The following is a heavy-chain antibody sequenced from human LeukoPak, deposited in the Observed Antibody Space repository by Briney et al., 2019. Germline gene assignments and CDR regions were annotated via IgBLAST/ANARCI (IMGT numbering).Heavy chain of an antibody. CDR1: GYTFTSYD. J-gene: IGHJ3*02. V-gene: IGHV1-8*01. CDR3: ARVQSYYYGSGSAFDI. D-gene: IGHD3-10*01. CDR2: MNLNSGNT. Sequence: ASVKVSCKASGYTFTSYDINWVRQATGQGLEWMGWMNLNSGNTGYAQKFQGRVTMTRNTSISTAYMELSSLRSEDTAVYYCARVQSYYYGSGSAFDIWGQGTMVTVSS.